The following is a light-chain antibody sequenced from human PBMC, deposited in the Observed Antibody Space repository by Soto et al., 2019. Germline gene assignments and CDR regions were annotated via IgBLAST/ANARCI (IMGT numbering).Light chain of an antibody. CDR3: QHFGGTTFT. V-gene: IGKV3-20*01. CDR2: GAS. Sequence: EIVLTQSPGTLSLSPGEGATLSCRGSQSVSSSYIAWYQQRPGQTPSLLIYGASTRATGIPDRFSGSGSGTHFTLTISRLEPGDFAVYYCQHFGGTTFTFGQGTRLEIK. J-gene: IGKJ5*01. CDR1: QSVSSSY.